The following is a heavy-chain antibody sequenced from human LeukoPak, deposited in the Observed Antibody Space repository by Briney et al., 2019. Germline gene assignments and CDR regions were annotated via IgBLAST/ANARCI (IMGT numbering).Heavy chain of an antibody. CDR1: GFIFGDYA. Sequence: GGSLRLSCTGSGFIFGDYAMNWVRQAPGKGLEWVSAISGCGGSTYYADSVKGRFTISRDNSKNTLYLQMNSLRAEDTAVYYCAKGGYSNGRYYYYYMDVWGEGTTVTVSS. CDR3: AKGGYSNGRYYYYYMDV. CDR2: ISGCGGST. V-gene: IGHV3-23*01. J-gene: IGHJ6*03. D-gene: IGHD5-18*01.